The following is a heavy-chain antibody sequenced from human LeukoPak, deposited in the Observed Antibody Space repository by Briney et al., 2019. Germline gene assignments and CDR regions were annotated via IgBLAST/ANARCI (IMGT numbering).Heavy chain of an antibody. J-gene: IGHJ4*02. CDR2: ISGSGGST. D-gene: IGHD3-10*01. Sequence: GGSLRLSCAASGFTFSSYAMSWVRQAPGKGLEWASAISGSGGSTYYADSVKGRFTISRDNSKNTLYLQMNSLRAEDTAVYYCAKAPLLWFGEYYFDYWGQGTLVTVSS. CDR1: GFTFSSYA. V-gene: IGHV3-23*01. CDR3: AKAPLLWFGEYYFDY.